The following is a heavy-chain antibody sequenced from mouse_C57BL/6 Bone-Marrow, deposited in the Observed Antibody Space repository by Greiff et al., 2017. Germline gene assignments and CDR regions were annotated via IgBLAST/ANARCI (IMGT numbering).Heavy chain of an antibody. V-gene: IGHV3-5*01. CDR1: GISITTGNYR. D-gene: IGHD2-1*01. CDR2: ISYSGTI. J-gene: IGHJ1*03. CDR3: AREGGLYYGNYSWYFDV. Sequence: EVKLMESGPGLVKPSQTVFLTCTVTGISITTGNYRWSWIRQFPGNKLEWIGYISYSGTITYNPSLTSRTTITRDTPKNQFFLEMNSLTAEDTATYYCAREGGLYYGNYSWYFDVWGTGTTVTVSS.